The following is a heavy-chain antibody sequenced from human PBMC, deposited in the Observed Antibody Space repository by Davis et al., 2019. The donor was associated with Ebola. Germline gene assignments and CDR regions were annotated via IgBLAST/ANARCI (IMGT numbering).Heavy chain of an antibody. CDR3: ARGCSSDRCFMGAFDI. D-gene: IGHD6-19*01. V-gene: IGHV1-8*01. CDR2: MNPKSGNT. Sequence: ASVKVSCKTSGNTFSNYDINWVRQAPGQGLEWMGWMNPKSGNTGYGQKFQDRVTITRNPSINTVYMELTSLRSEDTAVYYCARGCSSDRCFMGAFDIWGQGTKVTISS. CDR1: GNTFSNYD. J-gene: IGHJ3*02.